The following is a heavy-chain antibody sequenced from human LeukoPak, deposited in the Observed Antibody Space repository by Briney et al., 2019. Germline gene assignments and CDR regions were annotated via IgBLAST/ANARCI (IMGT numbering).Heavy chain of an antibody. CDR3: ARDSIAAAGINY. J-gene: IGHJ4*02. Sequence: GASVKVSCKASGGTFSSYAISWVRQAPGQGLEWMGGIIPIFGTANYAQKSQGRVTITADESTSTAYMELSSLRSEDTAVYYCARDSIAAAGINYWGQGTLVTVSS. CDR1: GGTFSSYA. CDR2: IIPIFGTA. V-gene: IGHV1-69*13. D-gene: IGHD6-13*01.